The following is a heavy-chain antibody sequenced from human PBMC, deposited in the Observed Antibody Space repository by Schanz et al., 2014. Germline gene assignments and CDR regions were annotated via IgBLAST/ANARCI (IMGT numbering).Heavy chain of an antibody. V-gene: IGHV4-34*01. D-gene: IGHD3-10*01. CDR3: ATSKKYHYASGSYRGNYYATDV. Sequence: QVQLQQWGAGLLKPSETLSLSCAVYSGSFSGYYWSWIRQPPGKGLEWIGEINHSGSTNYNPSLKSRIHKSVDTSKNHFPRRLTSVTAADTALYYCATSKKYHYASGSYRGNYYATDVWGQGTTVTVSS. J-gene: IGHJ6*02. CDR2: INHSGST. CDR1: SGSFSGYY.